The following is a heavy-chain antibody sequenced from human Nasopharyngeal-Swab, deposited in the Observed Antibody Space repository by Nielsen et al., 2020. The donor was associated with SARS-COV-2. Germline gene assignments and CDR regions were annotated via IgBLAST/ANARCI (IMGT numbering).Heavy chain of an antibody. V-gene: IGHV3-53*01. J-gene: IGHJ3*02. CDR1: GFTFSGYW. CDR3: ARAPASYGDYAFDI. CDR2: IYSGGST. Sequence: GESLKISCAASGFTFSGYWMSWVRQAPGKGLEWVSVIYSGGSTYYADSVKGRFTISRDNSKNTLYLQMNSLRAEDTAVYYCARAPASYGDYAFDIWGQGTMVTVSS. D-gene: IGHD4-17*01.